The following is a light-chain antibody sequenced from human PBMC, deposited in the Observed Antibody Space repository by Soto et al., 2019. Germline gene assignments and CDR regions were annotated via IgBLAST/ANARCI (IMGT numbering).Light chain of an antibody. CDR2: DVS. CDR1: SSDVGDYNS. Sequence: QSALTQPASVSGSPGQSITISCSGISSDVGDYNSVSWYQQHPGKAPKLMVYDVSDRPAGVSNRFSGSKSGNTASLTISGLLPEDEADYYCSSFTATSAYVFGTGTKLTVL. J-gene: IGLJ1*01. V-gene: IGLV2-14*01. CDR3: SSFTATSAYV.